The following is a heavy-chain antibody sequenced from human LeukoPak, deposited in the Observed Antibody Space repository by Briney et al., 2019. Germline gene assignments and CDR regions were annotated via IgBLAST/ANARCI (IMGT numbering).Heavy chain of an antibody. CDR1: GFTFSSYA. Sequence: GGSLRLSCAASGFTFSSYAMHWVRQAPGKGLEWVAVISYDGSSKYYADSVKGRFTISRDNSKNTLYLQMNSLRAEDTAVYYCARDGSTISGIGTYWGQGTVVTVSS. V-gene: IGHV3-30*04. D-gene: IGHD5/OR15-5a*01. J-gene: IGHJ4*02. CDR3: ARDGSTISGIGTY. CDR2: ISYDGSSK.